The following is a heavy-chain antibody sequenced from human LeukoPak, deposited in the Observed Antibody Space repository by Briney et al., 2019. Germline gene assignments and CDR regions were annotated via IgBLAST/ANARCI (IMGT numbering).Heavy chain of an antibody. J-gene: IGHJ4*02. CDR1: GFTVSSNY. Sequence: EGSLRLSCAASGFTVSSNYMIWVRQAPGKGLEWVSVIYSGGSTYYADSVKGRFTISRDNSKNTLYLQMNSLRAEDTAVYYCAKDYYYDSSTYSGFDYWGQGILVTVSS. CDR3: AKDYYYDSSTYSGFDY. D-gene: IGHD3-22*01. V-gene: IGHV3-53*01. CDR2: IYSGGST.